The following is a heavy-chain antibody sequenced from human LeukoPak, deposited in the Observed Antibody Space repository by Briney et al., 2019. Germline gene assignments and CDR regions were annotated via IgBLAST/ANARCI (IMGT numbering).Heavy chain of an antibody. J-gene: IGHJ4*02. CDR1: GGSIYSGGNN. CDR2: IYTKRSL. Sequence: SETLSLTCTVSGGSIYSGGNNWSWLRQPAGKGLEGIGRIYTKRSLNYNPYRKSRVSISAHTSKNQVSLNCSSVTAADTAVYYCAIRGPSGSEGRAFDYWGQGALVTVSS. CDR3: AIRGPSGSEGRAFDY. V-gene: IGHV4-61*02. D-gene: IGHD3-10*01.